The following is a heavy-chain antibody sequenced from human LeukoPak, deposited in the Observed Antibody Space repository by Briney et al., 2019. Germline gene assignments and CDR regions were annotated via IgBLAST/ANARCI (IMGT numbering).Heavy chain of an antibody. Sequence: SGTLSLTCTVSGGSISSSSYYWGWIRQPPGKGLEWIGSIYYSGSTYYNPSLKSRVTISVDTSKNQFSLKLSSVTAADTAVYYCARQHDYGDYNAFDIWGQGTMVTVSS. CDR1: GGSISSSSYY. J-gene: IGHJ3*02. D-gene: IGHD4-17*01. CDR3: ARQHDYGDYNAFDI. CDR2: IYYSGST. V-gene: IGHV4-39*01.